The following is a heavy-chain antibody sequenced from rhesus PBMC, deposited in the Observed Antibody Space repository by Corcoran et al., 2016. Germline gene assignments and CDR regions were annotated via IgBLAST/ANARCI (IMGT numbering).Heavy chain of an antibody. CDR1: GFTFSTYY. Sequence: EVQLVESGGGVVQPGGSLRLSCAASGFTFSTYYMYWVRQAPGKGLGWISVIHIGGDNTYYADSVKGRFTISIDNSKNILSLQMNSLRTGDTAVYYCARSNDLDYWGQGVLVTVSS. D-gene: IGHD4-29*01. CDR2: IHIGGDNT. J-gene: IGHJ4*01. CDR3: ARSNDLDY. V-gene: IGHV3S25*01.